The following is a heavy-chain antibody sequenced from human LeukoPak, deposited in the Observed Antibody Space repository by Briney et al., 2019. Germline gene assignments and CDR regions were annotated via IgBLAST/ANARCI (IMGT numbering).Heavy chain of an antibody. Sequence: SETLSLTCTVSGGSISSYYWSWIRQPAGKGLEWIGRICTSGSTNYNPSLKSRVTMSVDTSKNQFSLKLSSVTAADTAVYYCARDRPLHYDILTGYYISDAFDIWGQGTMVTVSS. CDR2: ICTSGST. D-gene: IGHD3-9*01. CDR1: GGSISSYY. CDR3: ARDRPLHYDILTGYYISDAFDI. J-gene: IGHJ3*02. V-gene: IGHV4-4*07.